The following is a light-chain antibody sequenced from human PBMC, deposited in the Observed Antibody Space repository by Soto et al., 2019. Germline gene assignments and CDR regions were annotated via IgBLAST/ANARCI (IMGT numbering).Light chain of an antibody. Sequence: QSALTQPPSASGSPGQSVTISCTGTSTDVGAYNYVSWFQQHPGKVPKLMIYEVTKRPSGVPDRFSGSKSGNTASLTVSGLQAEDEAVYDCSSYTGNRIGPVVFGGGTKLTVL. CDR1: STDVGAYNY. V-gene: IGLV2-8*01. J-gene: IGLJ2*01. CDR2: EVT. CDR3: SSYTGNRIGPVV.